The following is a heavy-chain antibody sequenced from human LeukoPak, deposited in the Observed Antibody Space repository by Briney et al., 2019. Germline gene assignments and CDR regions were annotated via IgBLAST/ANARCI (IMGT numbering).Heavy chain of an antibody. V-gene: IGHV3-74*01. CDR2: INTDGSST. CDR3: TRENRATNGRFYFDY. D-gene: IGHD1-14*01. CDR1: GFTFSSYW. J-gene: IGHJ4*02. Sequence: GGSLRLSCAASGFTFSSYWIHWVRQAPGKGLVWVSRINTDGSSTSFADSVKGRFTISRDNAKNTLHLQMNSLRAEDTAVYYCTRENRATNGRFYFDYWGQGTLVTVSS.